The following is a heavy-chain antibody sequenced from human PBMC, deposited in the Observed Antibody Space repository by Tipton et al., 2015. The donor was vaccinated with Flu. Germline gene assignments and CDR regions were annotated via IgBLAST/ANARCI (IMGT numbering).Heavy chain of an antibody. CDR2: IYNTGLT. CDR1: GASVNIENSY. Sequence: GASVNIENSYWVWIRKPLGRGLEWIGTIYNTGLTNYNPSLKSRVTVSLDMSKNQFSLNVSLVTAADTATYFCARGNWNSNYDNWFDPWGQGTPVTVSS. J-gene: IGHJ5*02. CDR3: ARGNWNSNYDNWFDP. V-gene: IGHV4-39*07. D-gene: IGHD1-1*01.